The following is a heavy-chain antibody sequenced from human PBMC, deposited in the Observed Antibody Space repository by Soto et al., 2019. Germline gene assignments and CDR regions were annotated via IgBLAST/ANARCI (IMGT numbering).Heavy chain of an antibody. CDR1: GYTFTSYS. Sequence: SATVTGKAYGYTFTSYSMHWVHQAPGQRLEWMGWINAGNGNTKYSQKFQGRVTITRDTSASTAYMELSSLRSEDTAVYYCARSIVVVTALDYWGQGTLVTVSS. CDR3: ARSIVVVTALDY. CDR2: INAGNGNT. J-gene: IGHJ4*02. V-gene: IGHV1-3*01. D-gene: IGHD2-21*02.